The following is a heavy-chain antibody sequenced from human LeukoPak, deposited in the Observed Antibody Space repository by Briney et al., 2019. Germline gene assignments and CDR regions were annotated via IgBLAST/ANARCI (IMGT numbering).Heavy chain of an antibody. CDR3: ARDLDGIAGGY. V-gene: IGHV1-46*01. CDR1: GYTFTSYY. D-gene: IGHD1-20*01. CDR2: IDPSGGST. Sequence: EASVKVSCKASGYTFTSYYMHWVRQAPGQGLEWMGIIDPSGGSTSYAQKFQGRVTMTRDMSTSTVYMELSSLRSEDTAVYYCARDLDGIAGGYWGQGTLVTVSS. J-gene: IGHJ4*02.